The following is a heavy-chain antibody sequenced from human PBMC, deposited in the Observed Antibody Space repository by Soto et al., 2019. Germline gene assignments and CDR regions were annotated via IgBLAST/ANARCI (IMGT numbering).Heavy chain of an antibody. J-gene: IGHJ6*02. V-gene: IGHV1-69*04. CDR1: GCTFSSYT. CDR2: IIPILGIA. CDR3: ARDRHAMVRGVASDYGMDV. Sequence: ASVKVSCKASGCTFSSYTISWVRQAPGQGLEWMGRIIPILGIANYAQKFQGRVTITADKSTSTAYMELSSLRSEDTAVYYCARDRHAMVRGVASDYGMDVWGQGTTVTVSS. D-gene: IGHD3-10*01.